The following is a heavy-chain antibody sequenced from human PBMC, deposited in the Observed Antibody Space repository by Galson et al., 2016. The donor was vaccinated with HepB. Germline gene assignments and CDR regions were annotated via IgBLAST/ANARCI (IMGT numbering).Heavy chain of an antibody. V-gene: IGHV1-2*02. CDR1: GYTFTGNY. D-gene: IGHD3-9*01. J-gene: IGHJ4*02. Sequence: SVKVSCKASGYTFTGNYIHWVRQAPGQGLEWMGWINPNSEGTNYAQKFQGRVSMTTDTSISTAYMELSRLRSDDTAVYYCARDRADWLYDYWGQGTLVTASS. CDR2: INPNSEGT. CDR3: ARDRADWLYDY.